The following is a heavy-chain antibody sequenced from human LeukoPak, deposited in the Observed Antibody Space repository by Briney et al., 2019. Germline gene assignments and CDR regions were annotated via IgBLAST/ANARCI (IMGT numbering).Heavy chain of an antibody. CDR2: INHSGST. D-gene: IGHD6-19*01. CDR1: GGSFSGYY. V-gene: IGHV4-34*01. J-gene: IGHJ3*02. CDR3: ARILGYSSGYYLSYWGAFDI. Sequence: SETLSLTCAVYGGSFSGYYWSWIRQPPGKGLEWIGEINHSGSTNYNPSLKSRVTISVDTSKNQFSLKLSSVTAADTAVYYCARILGYSSGYYLSYWGAFDIWGQGTMVTVSS.